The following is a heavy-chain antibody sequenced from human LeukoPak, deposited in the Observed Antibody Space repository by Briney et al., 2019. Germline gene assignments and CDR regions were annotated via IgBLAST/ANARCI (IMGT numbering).Heavy chain of an antibody. Sequence: PGRSLRLSCAASGFTFSSYGMHWVRQAPGKGLEWVAVIWYDGSNRYYADSVKGRFTISRDNSKNTLYLQMNSLRAEDTAVYYCAREYGKCSDYWGQGTLVTVSS. V-gene: IGHV3-33*01. J-gene: IGHJ4*02. CDR3: AREYGKCSDY. CDR2: IWYDGSNR. D-gene: IGHD1-26*01. CDR1: GFTFSSYG.